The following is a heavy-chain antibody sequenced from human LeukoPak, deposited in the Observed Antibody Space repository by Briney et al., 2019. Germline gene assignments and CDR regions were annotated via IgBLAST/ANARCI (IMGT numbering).Heavy chain of an antibody. J-gene: IGHJ6*03. CDR1: GGSINTANYY. Sequence: SETLSLTCTVSGGSINTANYYWGWRPQPPGKGLEWIGSIYYSENTYDNPSLKSRVTISLETSKNQFSLRLSSVTASDTAVYYCARQRADYYYYYVDVWGEGTTVAVS. V-gene: IGHV4-39*01. CDR3: ARQRADYYYYYVDV. CDR2: IYYSENT.